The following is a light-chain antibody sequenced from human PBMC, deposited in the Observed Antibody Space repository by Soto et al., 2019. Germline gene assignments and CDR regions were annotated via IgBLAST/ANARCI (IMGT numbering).Light chain of an antibody. V-gene: IGKV3-11*01. J-gene: IGKJ1*01. CDR2: LTS. Sequence: EIVSTLSSATLSEFPGDRGTLSCRASQALNTRLAWYQHKPGQAPRLLIYLTSNRAAGVPSRFSAWGSETDFTLTISDVQPEDFAVYYCHQRQSWPRTFGQGTKVDIK. CDR1: QALNTR. CDR3: HQRQSWPRT.